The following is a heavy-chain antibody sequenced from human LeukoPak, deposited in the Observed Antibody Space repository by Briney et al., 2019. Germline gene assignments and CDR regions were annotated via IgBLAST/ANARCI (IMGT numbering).Heavy chain of an antibody. CDR3: ASLGYDYVWGSYRYPDY. CDR1: GFTFSSYS. CDR2: ISSSSSTI. V-gene: IGHV3-48*02. D-gene: IGHD3-16*02. Sequence: GGSLRLSCAASGFTFSSYSMNWVRQAPGKGLEWVSYISSSSSTIYYADSVKGRFTISRDNAKNSLYLQMNSLRDDDTAVYYCASLGYDYVWGSYRYPDYWGQGTLVTVSS. J-gene: IGHJ4*02.